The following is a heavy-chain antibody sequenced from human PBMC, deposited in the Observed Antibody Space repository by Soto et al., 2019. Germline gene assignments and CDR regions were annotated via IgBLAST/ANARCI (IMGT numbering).Heavy chain of an antibody. CDR1: GFTFSSYA. V-gene: IGHV3-30-3*01. J-gene: IGHJ4*02. Sequence: QVQLVESGGGVVQPGRSLRLSCAASGFTFSSYAMHWVRQAPGKGLEGVAVISYDGSNKYYADSVKGRFTISRDNSKNTLYLQMHSLRAEDTAVYYCARGLSIAARPIDYWGQGTLVTVSS. CDR3: ARGLSIAARPIDY. CDR2: ISYDGSNK. D-gene: IGHD6-6*01.